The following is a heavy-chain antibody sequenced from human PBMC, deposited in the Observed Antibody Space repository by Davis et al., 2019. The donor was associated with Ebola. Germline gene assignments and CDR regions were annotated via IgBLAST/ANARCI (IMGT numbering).Heavy chain of an antibody. V-gene: IGHV3-7*01. J-gene: IGHJ6*04. D-gene: IGHD3-10*01. CDR2: INQDGGEK. CDR1: GFIFANYW. CDR3: ARENVLLWFGELLYYYYGMDV. Sequence: GESLKISCAASGFIFANYWMSWVRQAPGKGPEWVAIINQDGGEKYYLDSVKGRFTISRDNAKNSLYLQMNSLRAEDTAVYYCARENVLLWFGELLYYYYGMDVWGKGTTVTVSS.